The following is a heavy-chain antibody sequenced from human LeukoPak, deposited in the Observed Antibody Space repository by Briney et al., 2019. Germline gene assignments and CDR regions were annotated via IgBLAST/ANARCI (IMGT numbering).Heavy chain of an antibody. V-gene: IGHV3-48*04. CDR1: GFTFSIYN. CDR3: ARVLRYDNSGHDSFDI. Sequence: GGSLRLSCAASGFTFSIYNMNWVRQAPGKGLEWVSYISRSSNTTYYADSLKGRFTISRDNAKNSLYLQMNSLRAEDTAVYYCARVLRYDNSGHDSFDIWGQGTMVTVSS. J-gene: IGHJ3*02. CDR2: ISRSSNTT. D-gene: IGHD3-22*01.